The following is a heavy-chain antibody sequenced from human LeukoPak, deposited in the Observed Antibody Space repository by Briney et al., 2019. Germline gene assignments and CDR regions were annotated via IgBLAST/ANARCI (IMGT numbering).Heavy chain of an antibody. D-gene: IGHD3-22*01. CDR3: AAYYYDSSGYYPPFDY. J-gene: IGHJ4*02. V-gene: IGHV1-24*01. CDR2: FDPEDGET. CDR1: GYSLTELS. Sequence: ASVKVSCKVSGYSLTELSMHWVRQALGKGLEWMGGFDPEDGETIYAQKFQGKVTMTEDISTDTAYMELSSLRSEDTAVYYCAAYYYDSSGYYPPFDYWGQGTLVTVSS.